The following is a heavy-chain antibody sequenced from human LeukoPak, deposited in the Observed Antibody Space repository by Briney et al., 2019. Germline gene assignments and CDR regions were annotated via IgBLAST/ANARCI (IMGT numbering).Heavy chain of an antibody. J-gene: IGHJ4*02. D-gene: IGHD4-17*01. CDR1: GFTFSTYA. CDR2: ISGSGGST. Sequence: GGSLRLSRAASGFTFSTYAMSWVRQAPGKGLEWVSAISGSGGSTYYTDSVRGRFTISRDNSKNTLYLQMISLRAEDTAVYYCAKASVSTVTTGDFDYWGQGTLVTVSS. V-gene: IGHV3-23*01. CDR3: AKASVSTVTTGDFDY.